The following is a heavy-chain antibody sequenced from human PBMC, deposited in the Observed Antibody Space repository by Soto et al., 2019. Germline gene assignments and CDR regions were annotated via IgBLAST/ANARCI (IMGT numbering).Heavy chain of an antibody. CDR2: ISGSGGST. Sequence: GGSLRLSCAASGFTFSSYAMSWVRQAPGKGLEWVSAISGSGGSTYYADSVKGRFTISRDNSKNTLYLQMNSLRAEDTAVYYCARYSAFEGIVVVVAATAQDYWGQGTLVTVSS. CDR3: ARYSAFEGIVVVVAATAQDY. D-gene: IGHD2-15*01. CDR1: GFTFSSYA. J-gene: IGHJ4*02. V-gene: IGHV3-23*01.